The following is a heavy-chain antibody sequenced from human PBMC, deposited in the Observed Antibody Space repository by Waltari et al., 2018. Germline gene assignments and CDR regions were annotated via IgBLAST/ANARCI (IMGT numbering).Heavy chain of an antibody. J-gene: IGHJ6*02. CDR2: ISPDGRRT. V-gene: IGHV3-74*01. CDR1: GFTSSGHF. Sequence: EVQLEESGGGLVRRGGALSPPGGAAGFTSSGHFRHWVRRVPGLGLVWVSEISPDGRRTNHAESVKGRFTTSRDNANNMLYLHMTSLRVEDTSVYFCTRGSRGWNGMDVWGQGTTVTVSS. D-gene: IGHD6-19*01. CDR3: TRGSRGWNGMDV.